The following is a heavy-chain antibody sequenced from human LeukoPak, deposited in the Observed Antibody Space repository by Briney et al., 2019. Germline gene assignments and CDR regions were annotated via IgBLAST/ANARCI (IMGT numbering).Heavy chain of an antibody. CDR3: ARTGGYCSSTSCSLDY. V-gene: IGHV1-69*05. J-gene: IGHJ4*02. Sequence: SVKVSCKASGGTFSSYAISWVRQAPGQGLEWMGGIIPIFGTANYAQKFQGRVTITTDESTSTAYMELSSLRSEDTAVYYRARTGGYCSSTSCSLDYWGQGTLVTVSS. D-gene: IGHD2-2*01. CDR2: IIPIFGTA. CDR1: GGTFSSYA.